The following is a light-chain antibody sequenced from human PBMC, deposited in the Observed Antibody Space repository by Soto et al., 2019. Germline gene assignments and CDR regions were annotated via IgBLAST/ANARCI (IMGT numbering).Light chain of an antibody. J-gene: IGLJ3*02. CDR1: SSNIGAGYD. V-gene: IGLV1-40*01. CDR2: GNT. Sequence: QSVLTQPPSVSGAPGQRDTISCTGSSSNIGAGYDVHWYQQLPGTAPKLLIYGNTNRPSGVPDRFSGSKSGTSASLAITGLQGEDEGDYYCQSYDSSLSGSWVFGGGTKLTVL. CDR3: QSYDSSLSGSWV.